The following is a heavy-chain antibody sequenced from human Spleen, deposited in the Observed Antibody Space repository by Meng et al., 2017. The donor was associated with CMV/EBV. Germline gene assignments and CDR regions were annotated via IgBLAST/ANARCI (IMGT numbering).Heavy chain of an antibody. CDR1: GYTFTGYY. Sequence: ASVKVSCKASGYTFTGYYMHWVRQAPGQGLEWMGWINPNSGGTNYAQKFQGRVTMTSNTSIRTAYMDLSRLRSDDTAVYYCARLYNSGWHLDYWGQGTLVTVSS. V-gene: IGHV1-2*02. J-gene: IGHJ4*02. CDR3: ARLYNSGWHLDY. D-gene: IGHD6-19*01. CDR2: INPNSGGT.